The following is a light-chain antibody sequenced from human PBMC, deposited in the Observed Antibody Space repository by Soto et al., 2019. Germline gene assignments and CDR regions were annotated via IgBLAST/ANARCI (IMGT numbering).Light chain of an antibody. CDR2: DVS. CDR3: GSYTSSSTLYV. CDR1: SSDVGGSNY. Sequence: QSALTQPASVSGSPGQSITISCTGTSSDVGGSNYVSWYQQHPGKAPKLMMYDVSNRPSGVSNRFSGSKSGNTASLTISGLQADDEADYYCGSYTSSSTLYVFGTGTKLTVL. J-gene: IGLJ1*01. V-gene: IGLV2-14*01.